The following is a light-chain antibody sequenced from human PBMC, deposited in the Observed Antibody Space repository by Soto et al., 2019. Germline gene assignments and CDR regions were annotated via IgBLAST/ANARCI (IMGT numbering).Light chain of an antibody. Sequence: EVVLTQSPGTLSSSPVERATLSCRASQSVAANYLAWYQQKRGQAPRLLIYGPSSRATGGIAERFRGSGSGTDFTLTISSLPPDDFATYYCQQYNSYSPTFGQGTKVDI. J-gene: IGKJ1*01. CDR2: GPS. CDR1: QSVAANY. CDR3: QQYNSYSPT. V-gene: IGKV3-20*01.